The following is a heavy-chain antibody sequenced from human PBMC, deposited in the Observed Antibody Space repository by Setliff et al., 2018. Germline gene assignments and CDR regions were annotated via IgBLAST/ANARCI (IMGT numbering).Heavy chain of an antibody. J-gene: IGHJ6*03. Sequence: ASVKVTCKASGYTFTTYAISWMRQAPGQGLEYMGWINTNTGNPSYAQGFTGRFVFSLDTSVSTAYLQISSLKAEDTAVYYCARASRFGTIRYRGDYYMDVWGKGTTVTVSS. CDR3: ARASRFGTIRYRGDYYMDV. D-gene: IGHD3-10*01. CDR2: INTNTGNP. CDR1: GYTFTTYA. V-gene: IGHV7-4-1*02.